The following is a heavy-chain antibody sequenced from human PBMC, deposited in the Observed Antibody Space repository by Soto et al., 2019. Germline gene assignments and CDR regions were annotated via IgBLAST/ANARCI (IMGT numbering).Heavy chain of an antibody. J-gene: IGHJ4*02. CDR3: ARHQRDDTSRKIDC. CDR1: GYSFTSNW. V-gene: IGHV5-51*01. CDR2: INPVDSDI. D-gene: IGHD3-22*01. Sequence: GESLKISCQGSGYSFTSNWIGWVRQMPGKGLEWMGIINPVDSDIKYSPSFQGQVTISADKSIGTAYLQWSSLKASDTAMYYCARHQRDDTSRKIDCWGQGTLVTVYS.